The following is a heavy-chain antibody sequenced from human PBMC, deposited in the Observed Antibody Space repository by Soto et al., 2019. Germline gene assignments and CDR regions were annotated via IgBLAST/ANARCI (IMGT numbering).Heavy chain of an antibody. V-gene: IGHV5-51*01. CDR1: GYSFTSYW. D-gene: IGHD1-7*01. Sequence: PGESLKISCKGSGYSFTSYWIGWVRQMPGKGLEWMGIIYPGDSDTRYSPSFQGQVTISADKSISTAYLQWSSLKASDTAMYYCARNLITGTTLEVSWFDPWGQGTLVTVSS. CDR2: IYPGDSDT. J-gene: IGHJ5*02. CDR3: ARNLITGTTLEVSWFDP.